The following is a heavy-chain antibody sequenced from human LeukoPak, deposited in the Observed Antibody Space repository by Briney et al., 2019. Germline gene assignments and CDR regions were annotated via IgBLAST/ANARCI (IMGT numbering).Heavy chain of an antibody. Sequence: PSQTLSLTCTVSGDSISSGKYYWSWIRQPAGKGLEWIGRIYAGGRTNYNPSLKSRVTISIDTSNNQFSLKLSSVTAADTAVYYCAKLEMATMYDYWGQGTLVTVSS. CDR3: AKLEMATMYDY. J-gene: IGHJ4*02. V-gene: IGHV4-61*02. CDR2: IYAGGRT. D-gene: IGHD5-24*01. CDR1: GDSISSGKYY.